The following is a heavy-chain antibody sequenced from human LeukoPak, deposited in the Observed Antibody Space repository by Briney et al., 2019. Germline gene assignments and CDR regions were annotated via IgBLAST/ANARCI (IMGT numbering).Heavy chain of an antibody. D-gene: IGHD1-26*01. CDR1: GLTFSSYA. J-gene: IGHJ4*02. Sequence: GGSLRLSYAASGLTFSSYAMNWVRKAPGKGLEWVSTISYSGGSTYYVDSVKGRFTISRDNSENTLYLQLNSLRAEDTAVYYCAKAASGSYLYYFDYWGQGTLVTVSP. V-gene: IGHV3-23*01. CDR2: ISYSGGST. CDR3: AKAASGSYLYYFDY.